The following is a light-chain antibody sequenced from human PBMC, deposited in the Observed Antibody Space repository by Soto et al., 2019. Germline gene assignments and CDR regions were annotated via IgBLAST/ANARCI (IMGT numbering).Light chain of an antibody. CDR1: QSVSSTY. CDR3: QQFGTSPIT. Sequence: LVLTQSPGTLSLSPGQRATLSCRASQSVSSTYLAWYQQKPAQAPRLLIYGVSNRATGIPDRFTGSGSGTDFTLIISRLEPEDFAVYYCQQFGTSPITFGQGTRLEIK. J-gene: IGKJ5*01. CDR2: GVS. V-gene: IGKV3-20*01.